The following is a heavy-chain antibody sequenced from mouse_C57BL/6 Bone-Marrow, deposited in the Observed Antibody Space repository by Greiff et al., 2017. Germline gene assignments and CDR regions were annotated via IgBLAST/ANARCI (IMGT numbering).Heavy chain of an antibody. Sequence: VQLQESGAELVRPGTSVKMSCKASGYTFTNYWIGWAKQRPGHGLEWIGDIYPGGGYPNYNEKFKGKATLTADKSSSTAYMQCSSLTSEDSAIYYCARAFYYGSSLDAMDYWGQGTSVTVSS. CDR3: ARAFYYGSSLDAMDY. V-gene: IGHV1-63*01. J-gene: IGHJ4*01. CDR1: GYTFTNYW. D-gene: IGHD1-1*01. CDR2: IYPGGGYP.